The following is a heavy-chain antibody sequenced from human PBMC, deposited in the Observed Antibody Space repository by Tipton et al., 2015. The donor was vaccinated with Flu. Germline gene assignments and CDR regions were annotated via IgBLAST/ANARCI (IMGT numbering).Heavy chain of an antibody. CDR1: GDSISSYY. CDR3: ARDRPARVSSGWYRAFDI. CDR2: IYYSGST. J-gene: IGHJ3*02. Sequence: TLSLTCTVSGDSISSYYWSWIRQPPGKGLEWIGYIYYSGSTNYNPSLKSRVTISVDTSKNQFSLKLSSVTAADTAVYYCARDRPARVSSGWYRAFDIWGQGTMVTVSS. V-gene: IGHV4-59*01. D-gene: IGHD6-19*01.